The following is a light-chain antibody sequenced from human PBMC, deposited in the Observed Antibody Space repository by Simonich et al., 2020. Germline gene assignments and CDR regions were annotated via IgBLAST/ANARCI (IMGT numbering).Light chain of an antibody. CDR1: QGLSRW. V-gene: IGKV1-12*02. Sequence: DIQMTQSPSSVSASVGARVPITCRASQGLSRWLAWYPQKPGKAPKLLIYAASSLQSGVPSRVSGSGAGTDFTRTSSSRQPEDFATYYCQQDNRCPYTCGQGTKREIK. CDR3: QQDNRCPYT. J-gene: IGKJ2*01. CDR2: AAS.